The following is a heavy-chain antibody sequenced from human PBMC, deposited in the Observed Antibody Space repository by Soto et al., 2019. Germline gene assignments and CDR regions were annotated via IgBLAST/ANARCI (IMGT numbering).Heavy chain of an antibody. V-gene: IGHV1-69*01. D-gene: IGHD3-3*01. J-gene: IGHJ4*02. CDR1: GGTFSSYA. CDR2: IIPIVGTA. CDR3: ARRSGLPASPFDY. Sequence: QVQLVQSGAEVKKPGSSVKVSCKASGGTFSSYAISWVRQAPGQGLELMGGIIPIVGTATYSQKFQGRVTITAEESTSTAAMELSSLRSEDTAVYYCARRSGLPASPFDYWGQGTLVTVSS.